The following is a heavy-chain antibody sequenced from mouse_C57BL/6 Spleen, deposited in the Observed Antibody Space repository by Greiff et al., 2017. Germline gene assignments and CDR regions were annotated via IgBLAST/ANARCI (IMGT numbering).Heavy chain of an antibody. D-gene: IGHD1-1*01. CDR2: IHPNSGST. CDR3: ARGGTTVVATNY. CDR1: GYTFTSYW. Sequence: QVQLQQPGAELVKPGASVKLSCKASGYTFTSYWMHWVKQRPGQGLEWIGMIHPNSGSTNYNEKFKSKATLTVDKSSSPAYMQLSSLTSEDSAVYYCARGGTTVVATNYWGQGTTLTVSS. J-gene: IGHJ2*01. V-gene: IGHV1-64*01.